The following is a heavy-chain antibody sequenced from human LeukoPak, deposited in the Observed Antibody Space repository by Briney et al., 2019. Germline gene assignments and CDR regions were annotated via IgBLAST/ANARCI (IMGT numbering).Heavy chain of an antibody. CDR2: VYYSGTY. CDR3: ARRHYGGNSDWFDP. V-gene: IGHV4-59*08. CDR1: GGSITSYY. D-gene: IGHD4-23*01. Sequence: SETLSLTCTVSGGSITSYYWSWIRQPPGKGLEWIGNVYYSGTYNYSPSLKSRVTISVDTSKNQFSLKLSSVTAADTAVYYCARRHYGGNSDWFDPWGQGTLVTVSS. J-gene: IGHJ5*02.